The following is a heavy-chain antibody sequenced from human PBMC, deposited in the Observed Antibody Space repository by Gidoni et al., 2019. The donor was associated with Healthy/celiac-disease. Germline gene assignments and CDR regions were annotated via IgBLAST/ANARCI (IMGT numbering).Heavy chain of an antibody. V-gene: IGHV1-2*02. CDR1: GYTFTGYY. J-gene: IGHJ6*02. CDR3: ASGIVGATAYYYYGMDV. D-gene: IGHD1-26*01. Sequence: QVQLVQSGAEVEKPGASVKVSCKASGYTFTGYYMHWVRQAPGQGLEWMGWINPNSGGTNYAQKFQGRVTMTRDTSISTAYMELSRLRSDDTAVYYCASGIVGATAYYYYGMDVWGQGTTVTVSS. CDR2: INPNSGGT.